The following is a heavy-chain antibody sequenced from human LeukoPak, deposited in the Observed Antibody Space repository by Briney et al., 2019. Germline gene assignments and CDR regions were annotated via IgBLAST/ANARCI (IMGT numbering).Heavy chain of an antibody. Sequence: PGGSLRLSCAASGLTFSSYAMHWVRQAPGKGLEWVAVILYDGSNKYYADSVKGRFTISRDNSKNTLYLQMNSLRAEDTAVYYCARGDYYYYYMDVWGKGTTVTVSS. CDR2: ILYDGSNK. J-gene: IGHJ6*03. V-gene: IGHV3-30*01. CDR1: GLTFSSYA. CDR3: ARGDYYYYYMDV.